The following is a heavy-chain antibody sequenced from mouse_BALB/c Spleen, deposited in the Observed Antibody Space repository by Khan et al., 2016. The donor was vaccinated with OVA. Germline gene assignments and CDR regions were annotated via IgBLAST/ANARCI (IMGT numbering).Heavy chain of an antibody. CDR3: VRHGYFDY. Sequence: EVQLVGSGGGLVQPKGSLKLSCAASGFTFNTYAMNWVRQAPGKGLEWVARIRSKSNNYATYYADSGKDRFTISRDDPQSMLYLQMNNLKTEDTAMYYCVRHGYFDYWGQGTTLTVSS. CDR2: IRSKSNNYAT. CDR1: GFTFNTYA. V-gene: IGHV10-1*02. J-gene: IGHJ2*01. D-gene: IGHD1-1*02.